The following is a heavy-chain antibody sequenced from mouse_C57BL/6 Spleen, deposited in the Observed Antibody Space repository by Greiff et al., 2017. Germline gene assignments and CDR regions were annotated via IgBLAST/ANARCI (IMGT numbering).Heavy chain of an antibody. Sequence: EVQRVESGPGLVKPSQSLSLTCSVTGYSITSGYYWNWIRQFPGNKLEWMGYISYDGSNNYNPSLKNRISITRDTSKNQFFLKLNSVTTEDTATYYCARGYGYAMDYWGQGTSVTVSS. J-gene: IGHJ4*01. V-gene: IGHV3-6*01. CDR2: ISYDGSN. CDR3: ARGYGYAMDY. D-gene: IGHD1-1*01. CDR1: GYSITSGYY.